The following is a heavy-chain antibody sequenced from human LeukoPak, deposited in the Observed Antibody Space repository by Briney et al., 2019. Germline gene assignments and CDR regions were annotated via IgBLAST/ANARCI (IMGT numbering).Heavy chain of an antibody. Sequence: PGGSLRLSCAASGFTFSSYSMNWVRQAPGKGLEWVSSISSSSSYIYYADSVKGRFTISRDNAKNSLYLQMNSLRAEDTAVYYCASVLRLNCGGDCESDAFDIWGQGTMVTVSS. CDR2: ISSSSSYI. CDR1: GFTFSSYS. J-gene: IGHJ3*02. D-gene: IGHD2-21*02. CDR3: ASVLRLNCGGDCESDAFDI. V-gene: IGHV3-21*01.